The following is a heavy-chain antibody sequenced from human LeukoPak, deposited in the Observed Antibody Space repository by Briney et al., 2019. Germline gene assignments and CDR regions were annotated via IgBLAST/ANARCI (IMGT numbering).Heavy chain of an antibody. D-gene: IGHD2-8*01. CDR2: INSDGSST. CDR3: ARVLYCTNGVCYWHYYYMDV. Sequence: GGSLRLSCAASGFTFSSYWMHWVRQAPGKGLVWVSRINSDGSSTSYADSVKGRFTISRDNAKKTLYLQMNSLRAEDTAVYYCARVLYCTNGVCYWHYYYMDVWGKGTTVTVSS. J-gene: IGHJ6*03. CDR1: GFTFSSYW. V-gene: IGHV3-74*01.